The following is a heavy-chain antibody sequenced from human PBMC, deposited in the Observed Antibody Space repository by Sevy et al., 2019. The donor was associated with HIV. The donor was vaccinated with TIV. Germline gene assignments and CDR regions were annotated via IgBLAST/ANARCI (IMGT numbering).Heavy chain of an antibody. Sequence: GGSLRLSCAASGFTFSNAWMSWVRQAPGKGLEWVGRIKSKTDGGTTDYAAPMKGRFTISRDDSKNTLYLQMNSLKTEDTSIYYCTTDSKKRGLSARLDYWGQGTLVTVSS. CDR2: IKSKTDGGTT. CDR1: GFTFSNAW. V-gene: IGHV3-15*01. D-gene: IGHD3-10*01. J-gene: IGHJ4*02. CDR3: TTDSKKRGLSARLDY.